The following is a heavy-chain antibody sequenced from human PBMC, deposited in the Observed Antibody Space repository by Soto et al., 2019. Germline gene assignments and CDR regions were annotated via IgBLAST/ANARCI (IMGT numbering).Heavy chain of an antibody. Sequence: ASVKVSCKASGYTFTGYYMHWVRQAPGQGLEWMGWINPNSGGTNYAQKFQGWVTMTRDTSISTAYMELRSLRSDDTAVYYCARDPQYCTNGVCYRGWFDPWGQGTLVTVSS. V-gene: IGHV1-2*04. J-gene: IGHJ5*02. CDR1: GYTFTGYY. CDR2: INPNSGGT. D-gene: IGHD2-8*01. CDR3: ARDPQYCTNGVCYRGWFDP.